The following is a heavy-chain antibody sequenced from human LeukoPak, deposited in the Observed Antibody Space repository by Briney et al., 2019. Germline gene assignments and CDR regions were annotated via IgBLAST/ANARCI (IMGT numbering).Heavy chain of an antibody. CDR2: ISFSGGST. D-gene: IGHD2-2*01. J-gene: IGHJ6*02. Sequence: GGSLRLSCAASGFTFSSYAMSWVRQAPGKGLEWVSGISFSGGSTYYADSVKGRFTISRDNSKNTLYLEMSSLGAEDTAGYYCAKSRCSTSCYGGDVWGQGTTVTVSS. CDR1: GFTFSSYA. CDR3: AKSRCSTSCYGGDV. V-gene: IGHV3-23*01.